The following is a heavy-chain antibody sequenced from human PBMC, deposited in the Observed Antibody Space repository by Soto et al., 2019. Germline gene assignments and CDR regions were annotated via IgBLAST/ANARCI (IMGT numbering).Heavy chain of an antibody. Sequence: QVQLVQSGAEVKKPGSSVKVSCKASGGTFSSHAISWVRQAPGQGLEWMGGIIPIFGTANYAQKFQGRVTITADESTSTAYMELSSLRSEDTAVYYCARGTAAAGPPAYYYGMDVWGQGTTVTVSS. D-gene: IGHD6-13*01. V-gene: IGHV1-69*01. CDR1: GGTFSSHA. CDR2: IIPIFGTA. J-gene: IGHJ6*02. CDR3: ARGTAAAGPPAYYYGMDV.